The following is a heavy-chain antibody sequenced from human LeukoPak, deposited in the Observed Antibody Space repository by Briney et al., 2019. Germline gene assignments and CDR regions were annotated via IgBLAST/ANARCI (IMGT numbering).Heavy chain of an antibody. J-gene: IGHJ4*02. CDR1: GGSISSYY. Sequence: PSDTLSLTCTVSGGSISSYYWSWIRQPAGKGLEWIGRIYTSGSTNYNPSLKSRVTTSVDTSKNQFSLKLRSVTDADTAVYYCVRQVAAVGYYFDDWGQGTLVTVSS. CDR3: VRQVAAVGYYFDD. D-gene: IGHD6-13*01. CDR2: IYTSGST. V-gene: IGHV4-4*07.